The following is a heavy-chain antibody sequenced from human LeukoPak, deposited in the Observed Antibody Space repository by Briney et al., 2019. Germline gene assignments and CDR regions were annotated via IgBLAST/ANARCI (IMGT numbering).Heavy chain of an antibody. CDR2: ISTGSSTI. J-gene: IGHJ4*02. Sequence: GGSLRLSCLGSGFTFSIYSMNWLRQAPGKGLEWLSYISTGSSTIVYADSMKGRITISRDNAKNSLYLQIEGLRGDDTAIYYCAREVVGTGYNSFDYRGQGTLVAVTS. CDR1: GFTFSIYS. CDR3: AREVVGTGYNSFDY. V-gene: IGHV3-48*01. D-gene: IGHD5-24*01.